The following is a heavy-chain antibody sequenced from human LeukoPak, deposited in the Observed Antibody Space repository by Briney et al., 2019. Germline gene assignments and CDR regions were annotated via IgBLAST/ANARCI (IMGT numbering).Heavy chain of an antibody. Sequence: PGGSLRLSCAASGFTFSSYAMSWVRQAPGKGLEWVSAISGTGGRTYYADSVKGRFTISRDNSKNTLYLQMNSLRAEDTAVYYCAREGPRGNSQFDYWGQGTLVTVSS. V-gene: IGHV3-23*01. CDR3: AREGPRGNSQFDY. CDR1: GFTFSSYA. D-gene: IGHD2/OR15-2a*01. J-gene: IGHJ4*02. CDR2: ISGTGGRT.